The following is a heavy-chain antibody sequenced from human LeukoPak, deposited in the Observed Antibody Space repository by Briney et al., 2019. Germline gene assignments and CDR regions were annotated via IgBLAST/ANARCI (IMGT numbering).Heavy chain of an antibody. J-gene: IGHJ6*02. CDR1: GFTVSRNY. D-gene: IGHD2-15*01. V-gene: IGHV3-53*04. CDR3: ARHLGYCSAGSCYSGMDV. Sequence: VGSLRLSCAASGFTVSRNYMSWVRQAPGKGLQWVSVIYSGGSTYYADSVKGRFTISRHNSKNTLYLQMNSLRAEDTAVYYCARHLGYCSAGSCYSGMDVCGQGTTVTVSS. CDR2: IYSGGST.